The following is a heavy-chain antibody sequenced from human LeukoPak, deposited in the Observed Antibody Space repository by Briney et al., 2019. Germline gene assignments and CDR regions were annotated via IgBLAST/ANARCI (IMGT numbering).Heavy chain of an antibody. D-gene: IGHD6-19*01. CDR1: GFTFSNYG. CDR3: AKRSAESSGYFDY. Sequence: QPGGSLRLSCAASGFTFSNYGMSWVRQAPGKGLEWVSGISGSGGSTYYADSVKGRFTISGDNSKNTLYLQMNSLRAEDTAVYYCAKRSAESSGYFDYWGQGTLVTVSS. V-gene: IGHV3-23*01. J-gene: IGHJ4*02. CDR2: ISGSGGST.